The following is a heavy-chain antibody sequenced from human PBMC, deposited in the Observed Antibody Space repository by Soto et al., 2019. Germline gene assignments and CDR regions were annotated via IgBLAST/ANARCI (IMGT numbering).Heavy chain of an antibody. CDR1: GFTFGDYA. V-gene: IGHV3-49*04. Sequence: GGSLRLSCTASGFTFGDYAMSWVRQAPGKGLEWVGFIRSKAYGGTTEYAASVKGRFTIPRDDSKSIAYLQMNSLKTEDTAVYYCTRRGIVVVPAATYYYHYGMDVWGQGTTVTVSS. J-gene: IGHJ6*02. CDR2: IRSKAYGGTT. CDR3: TRRGIVVVPAATYYYHYGMDV. D-gene: IGHD2-2*01.